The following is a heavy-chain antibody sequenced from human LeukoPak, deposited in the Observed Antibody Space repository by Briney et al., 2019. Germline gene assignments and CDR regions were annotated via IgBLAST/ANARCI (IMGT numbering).Heavy chain of an antibody. J-gene: IGHJ4*02. V-gene: IGHV1-2*02. CDR2: MDPKSGET. CDR3: ALEVYYSDNSAFDY. CDR1: GYTFTDYY. D-gene: IGHD3-22*01. Sequence: WASVKVSCKASGYTFTDYYIHWVRQAPGQGLEWMGWMDPKSGETNHAQKFQGRVIVTRDTSISTAYMELSRLRSDDTAVYYCALEVYYSDNSAFDYWGQGTLVTVSS.